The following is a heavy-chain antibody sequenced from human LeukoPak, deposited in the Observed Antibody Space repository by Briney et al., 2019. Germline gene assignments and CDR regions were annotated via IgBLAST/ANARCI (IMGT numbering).Heavy chain of an antibody. CDR1: RSTFTDYA. D-gene: IGHD3-10*01. V-gene: IGHV3-64*01. CDR3: VRGWGGYYDF. J-gene: IGHJ4*02. CDR2: IKSNGGST. Sequence: GGSLRLSCAASRSTFTDYAMLWVRQAPGKGLEYVSAIKSNGGSTYYASSVTGRFTISRDNSKNTLYLQMGSLRADDMAVYYCVRGWGGYYDFWGQGTLVTVSS.